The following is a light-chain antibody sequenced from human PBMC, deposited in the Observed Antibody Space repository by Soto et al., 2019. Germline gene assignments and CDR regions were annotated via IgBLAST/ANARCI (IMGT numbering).Light chain of an antibody. CDR3: SSYTSSSTRV. CDR2: DVS. J-gene: IGLJ2*01. Sequence: QSALTQPASVSGSPGQSITISCTGTSSDVGGYNYVSWYQQHPGKAPKLMIYDVSNRPSGVSNRFSGSKSGNTASLTISGLQAEEDGDYYCSSYTSSSTRVFGGGTKLTVL. CDR1: SSDVGGYNY. V-gene: IGLV2-14*01.